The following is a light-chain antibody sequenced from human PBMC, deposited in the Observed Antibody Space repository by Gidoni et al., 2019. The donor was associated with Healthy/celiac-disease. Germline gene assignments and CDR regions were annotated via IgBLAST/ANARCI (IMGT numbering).Light chain of an antibody. V-gene: IGKV3-15*01. CDR3: QQYNNWPRT. Sequence: EIMMTLSPSTLYVSPGERATLSCRASQSVSSNLAWYQQKPGQAPRLLIYGASPRATGIPARFSGSGSGTEFTLTISSLQSEDFAVYYCQQYNNWPRTFGQGTKVEIK. CDR1: QSVSSN. J-gene: IGKJ1*01. CDR2: GAS.